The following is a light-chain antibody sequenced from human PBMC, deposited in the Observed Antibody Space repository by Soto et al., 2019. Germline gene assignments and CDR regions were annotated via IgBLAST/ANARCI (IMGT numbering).Light chain of an antibody. CDR2: GAS. CDR3: QQYGSSPGT. V-gene: IGKV3-20*01. J-gene: IGKJ1*01. Sequence: EIVLTQSPGTLSLSPGERATLSCRDSQSVSSSYLAWYQQKPGQAPRLLIYGASSRATGIPDRFSGSGSGTDFTLTISRLEPEDFAVYYCQQYGSSPGTFGQGTKVEIK. CDR1: QSVSSSY.